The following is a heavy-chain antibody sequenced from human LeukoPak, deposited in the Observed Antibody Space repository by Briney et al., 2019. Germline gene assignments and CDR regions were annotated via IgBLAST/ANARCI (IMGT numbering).Heavy chain of an antibody. V-gene: IGHV3-7*01. J-gene: IGHJ4*02. Sequence: GGSLRLSCAAPGFMFSDYWMTWVRQVPGTGLEWVANINRHGNEAHYVDSVKGRFTISRDNAKNSLYLQLDSLRVEDTAVYYCARVGTWELQRVFDYWGQGTLVTVSS. CDR3: ARVGTWELQRVFDY. CDR2: INRHGNEA. CDR1: GFMFSDYW. D-gene: IGHD1-1*01.